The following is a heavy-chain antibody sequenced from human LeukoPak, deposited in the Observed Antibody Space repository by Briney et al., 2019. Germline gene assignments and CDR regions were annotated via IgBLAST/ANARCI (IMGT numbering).Heavy chain of an antibody. CDR3: AKVSGYYYDSSGYYFDY. J-gene: IGHJ4*02. CDR1: GFTFSSYS. V-gene: IGHV3-48*01. Sequence: GSLRLSCAASGFTFSSYSMNWVRQAPGKGLEWVSYISSSSSTIYYADSVKGRFTISRDNSKNTLYLQMNSLRAEDTAVYYCAKVSGYYYDSSGYYFDYWGQGTLVTVSS. D-gene: IGHD3-22*01. CDR2: ISSSSSTI.